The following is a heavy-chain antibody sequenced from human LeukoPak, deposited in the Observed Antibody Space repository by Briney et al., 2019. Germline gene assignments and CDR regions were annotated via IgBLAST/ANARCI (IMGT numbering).Heavy chain of an antibody. CDR1: GFTFSSYS. J-gene: IGHJ4*02. Sequence: GGSLRLSCAASGFTFSSYSMSWVRQAPGKGLEWVSVIYSGGSTYYADSVKGRFTISRDNSKNTLYLQMNSLRAEDTAVYYCARVDYGDYGFDYWGQGTLVTVSS. CDR2: IYSGGST. CDR3: ARVDYGDYGFDY. V-gene: IGHV3-66*01. D-gene: IGHD4-17*01.